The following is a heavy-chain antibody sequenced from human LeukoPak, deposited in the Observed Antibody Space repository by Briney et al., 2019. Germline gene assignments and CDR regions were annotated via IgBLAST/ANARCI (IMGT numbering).Heavy chain of an antibody. CDR1: GFTFSSYE. CDR2: ISTSGSTI. Sequence: GGSLRLSCAASGFTFSSYEMNWVRQAPGKGLEWVSYISTSGSTIYYADSVKGRFTISRDNAKNSLYLQMNSLRGEDTALYYCARGGTRTYYYYMDVWGKGTTVTISS. CDR3: ARGGTRTYYYYMDV. J-gene: IGHJ6*03. V-gene: IGHV3-48*03. D-gene: IGHD1-7*01.